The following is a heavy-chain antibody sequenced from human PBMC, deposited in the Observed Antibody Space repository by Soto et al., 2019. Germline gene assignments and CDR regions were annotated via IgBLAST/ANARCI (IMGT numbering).Heavy chain of an antibody. Sequence: QVQLVESGGGVVQPGRSLRLSCAASGFIFSTRVMHWIRQAPGKGLEWVTGISIDGNNKHYADYVKGRFTVSRDNSKNTVYVQMDTLRVEDTAVYYCATEDHGSGRAGTFYHWGQGTLVTVS. CDR1: GFIFSTRV. CDR2: ISIDGNNK. D-gene: IGHD2-15*01. CDR3: ATEDHGSGRAGTFYH. V-gene: IGHV3-30-3*01. J-gene: IGHJ1*01.